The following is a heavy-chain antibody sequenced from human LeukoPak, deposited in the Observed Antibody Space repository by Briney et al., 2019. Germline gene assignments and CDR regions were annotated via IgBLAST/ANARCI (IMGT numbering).Heavy chain of an antibody. J-gene: IGHJ4*02. CDR2: INHSGST. D-gene: IGHD2-21*01. Sequence: SETLSLTCAVYGGSFSGYYWSWIRQPPGKGLEWIGEINHSGSTNYNPSLKSRVTISVDTSKNQFSLKLSSVTAADTAVYHCASRFPLGEDYWGQGTLVTVSS. V-gene: IGHV4-34*01. CDR3: ASRFPLGEDY. CDR1: GGSFSGYY.